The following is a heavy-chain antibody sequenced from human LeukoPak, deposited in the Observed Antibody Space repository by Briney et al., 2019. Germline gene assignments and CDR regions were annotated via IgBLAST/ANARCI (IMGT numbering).Heavy chain of an antibody. V-gene: IGHV3-15*01. D-gene: IGHD3-10*01. Sequence: GGSLRLSCAASGFTFSNAWMSWVRQAAGKGLEWVGRIKSKTDGGTTDYAAPVKARFTISRDDSKNTLYLQRNSLKTEHTAVYYCTTDTVVRGVIVDYWGQGTLVTVSS. CDR1: GFTFSNAW. CDR2: IKSKTDGGTT. CDR3: TTDTVVRGVIVDY. J-gene: IGHJ4*02.